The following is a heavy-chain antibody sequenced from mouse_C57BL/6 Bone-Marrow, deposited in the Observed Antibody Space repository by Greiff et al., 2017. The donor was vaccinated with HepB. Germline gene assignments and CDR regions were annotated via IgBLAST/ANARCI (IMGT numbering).Heavy chain of an antibody. Sequence: QVQLQQPGAELVMPGASVKLSCKASGYTFTSYWMHWVKQRPGQGLEWIGEIDPSDSYTNYNQKFKGKSTLTVDKSSSTAYMQLSSLTSEESAVYYCARRADYYGSSSYWDFGVWGTGTTVSVSS. D-gene: IGHD1-1*01. V-gene: IGHV1-69*01. CDR2: IDPSDSYT. CDR1: GYTFTSYW. CDR3: ARRADYYGSSSYWDFGV. J-gene: IGHJ1*03.